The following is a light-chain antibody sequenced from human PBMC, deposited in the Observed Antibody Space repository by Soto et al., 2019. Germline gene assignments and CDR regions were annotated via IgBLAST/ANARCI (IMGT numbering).Light chain of an antibody. CDR2: GAS. CDR1: QSVSSSY. V-gene: IGKV3-20*01. CDR3: QQYYDNSIT. J-gene: IGKJ5*01. Sequence: EIVLTQSPGTLSLSPGERATLSCRASQSVSSSYLAWYQQKPGQAPRLLIYGASSRATGIPDRFSGSGSGTHFTLTISSLQAEDVAVYSCQQYYDNSITFGQGTRLEIK.